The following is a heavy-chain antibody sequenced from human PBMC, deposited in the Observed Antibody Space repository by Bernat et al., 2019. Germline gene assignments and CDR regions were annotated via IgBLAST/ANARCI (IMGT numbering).Heavy chain of an antibody. CDR2: ISYDGSNK. Sequence: QVQLVESGGGVVQPGRSLRLSCAASGFTFSSYGMHWVRQAPGKGLEWVAVISYDGSNKYYADSVKGRFTISRDNSKNMLYLQMNSLRAEDTAVYYCAKDLQLARDSLGGRFDPWGQGTLVTVSS. CDR3: AKDLQLARDSLGGRFDP. CDR1: GFTFSSYG. J-gene: IGHJ5*02. D-gene: IGHD6-13*01. V-gene: IGHV3-30*18.